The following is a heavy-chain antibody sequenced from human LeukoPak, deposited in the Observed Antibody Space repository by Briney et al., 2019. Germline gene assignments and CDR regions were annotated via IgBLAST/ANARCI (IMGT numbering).Heavy chain of an antibody. D-gene: IGHD6-13*01. J-gene: IGHJ4*02. CDR3: ARDPYSSSWRLDY. CDR2: INPRGTTT. Sequence: GASVKVSCKTSGYTFTSNYLHWVRQAPGQGLEWMGIINPRGTTTRYAQKFQGRVTMGKDTSTSTVYMELSSLTSEDTAVYYCARDPYSSSWRLDYWGQGTLVTVSS. CDR1: GYTFTSNY. V-gene: IGHV1-46*01.